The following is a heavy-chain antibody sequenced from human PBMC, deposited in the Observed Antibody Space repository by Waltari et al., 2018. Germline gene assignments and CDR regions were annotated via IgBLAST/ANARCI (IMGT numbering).Heavy chain of an antibody. V-gene: IGHV3-23*01. CDR1: GFTFSTYA. J-gene: IGHJ4*02. CDR3: AKEGGIVGGGDH. D-gene: IGHD1-26*01. CDR2: ISPSGSRT. Sequence: EVQLLESGGGFIQPGGSLRLSCAVSGFTFSTYALYWVRQAPGKGPEWVSAISPSGSRTYYADSVKGRFTISRDNSRNTLFLQMNGLRGEDMAVYHCAKEGGIVGGGDHWGQGTLVTVSS.